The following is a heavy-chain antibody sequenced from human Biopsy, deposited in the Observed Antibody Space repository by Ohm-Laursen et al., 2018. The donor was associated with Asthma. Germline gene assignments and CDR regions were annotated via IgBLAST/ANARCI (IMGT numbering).Heavy chain of an antibody. CDR2: VFWSGTT. Sequence: TLSLTCTVGGAYIGSRDHHWSWIRQSPGTGLEWIGFVFWSGTTHYNRSLERRLSISIDTTRNEFSMTLRSVTAADTAVYFCDRVASYGDLYFGIDVWGPGTTVSVS. CDR3: DRVASYGDLYFGIDV. CDR1: GAYIGSRDHH. D-gene: IGHD4-17*01. J-gene: IGHJ6*02. V-gene: IGHV4-30-4*01.